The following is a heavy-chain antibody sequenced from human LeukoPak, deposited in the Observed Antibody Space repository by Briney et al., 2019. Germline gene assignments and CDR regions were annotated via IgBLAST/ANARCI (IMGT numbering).Heavy chain of an antibody. J-gene: IGHJ4*02. CDR1: GFTVSSNY. V-gene: IGHV3-66*01. Sequence: GGSLRLSCAASGFTVSSNYMSWVRQAPGKGLEWVSVIYSGGSTYYADSVKGRFTISRDNSKNTLYLQMNSLRAEDTAVYYCVRDPDRYSGYDTFRDYWGQGTLVTVSS. CDR2: IYSGGST. D-gene: IGHD5-12*01. CDR3: VRDPDRYSGYDTFRDY.